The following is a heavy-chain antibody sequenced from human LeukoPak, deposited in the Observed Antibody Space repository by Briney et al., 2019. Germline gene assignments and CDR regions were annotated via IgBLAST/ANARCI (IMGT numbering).Heavy chain of an antibody. J-gene: IGHJ5*02. V-gene: IGHV1-69*13. CDR3: ARAPVPGGWFDP. Sequence: GASVKVSCKASGGTFSSYAISWVRQAPGQGLEWMGGIIPIFGTANYAQKFQGRVTITADESTSTAYMELSSLRSEDTAVYYCARAPVPGGWFDPWGQGTLVTVSS. D-gene: IGHD4-23*01. CDR2: IIPIFGTA. CDR1: GGTFSSYA.